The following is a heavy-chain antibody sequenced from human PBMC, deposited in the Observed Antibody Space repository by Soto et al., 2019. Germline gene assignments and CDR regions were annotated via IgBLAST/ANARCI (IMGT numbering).Heavy chain of an antibody. CDR1: GGSISSYY. V-gene: IGHV4-59*08. Sequence: QVQLQESGPGLVKPSETLSLTCTVSGGSISSYYWSWIRQPPGKGLEWIGYIYYSGSTNYNPSLKSRVTISVDTSKHQCSLKLSSVTAADTAVYYCARHGTHRSYYYYYGMDVWGQGTTVTVSS. D-gene: IGHD1-26*01. CDR2: IYYSGST. J-gene: IGHJ6*02. CDR3: ARHGTHRSYYYYYGMDV.